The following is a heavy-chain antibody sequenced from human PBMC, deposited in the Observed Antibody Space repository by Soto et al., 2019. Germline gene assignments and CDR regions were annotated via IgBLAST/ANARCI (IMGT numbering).Heavy chain of an antibody. CDR3: AREKWTTVTTIAH. Sequence: QVQMVQSGAAVKKPGASVKVSCKTSGYTFTSYGISWVRQAPGQGLEWMGWISGHNGNTHYAQKLQDRITVTSATSTSTAYMEVRSLRSDDPAVYYCAREKWTTVTTIAHWGQGTLVIV. CDR2: ISGHNGNT. J-gene: IGHJ4*02. D-gene: IGHD4-17*01. CDR1: GYTFTSYG. V-gene: IGHV1-18*01.